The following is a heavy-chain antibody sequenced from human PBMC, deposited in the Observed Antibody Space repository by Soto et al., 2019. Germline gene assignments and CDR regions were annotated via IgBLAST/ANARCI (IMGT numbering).Heavy chain of an antibody. CDR3: ARVGWNYYYYGMDV. CDR1: CGSIISGDYY. Sequence: SETLSLTCTFSCGSIISGDYYWSWIRQPPGKGLGWIGYIYYSGSTYYNPSLKSRVTISVDTSKNQFSLKLSSVTAADTAVYYCARVGWNYYYYGMDVWGQGTTVTVSS. J-gene: IGHJ6*02. D-gene: IGHD2-15*01. CDR2: IYYSGST. V-gene: IGHV4-30-4*01.